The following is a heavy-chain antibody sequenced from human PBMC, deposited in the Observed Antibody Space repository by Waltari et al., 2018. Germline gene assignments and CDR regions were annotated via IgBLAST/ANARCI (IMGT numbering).Heavy chain of an antibody. Sequence: QVQLVQSGAEVKKPGSSVKVSCKASGGTFSSYAISWVRQAPGQGLEWMGGIIPIVGTANYAQKFQGRVTITADESTSTAYMELSSLRSENTAVYYCARDRAVVVTANPYNYYGMDVWGQGTTVTVSS. J-gene: IGHJ6*02. CDR1: GGTFSSYA. CDR2: IIPIVGTA. V-gene: IGHV1-69*12. CDR3: ARDRAVVVTANPYNYYGMDV. D-gene: IGHD2-21*02.